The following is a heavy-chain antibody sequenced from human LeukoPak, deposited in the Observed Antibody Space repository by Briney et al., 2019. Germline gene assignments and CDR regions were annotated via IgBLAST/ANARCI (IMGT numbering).Heavy chain of an antibody. D-gene: IGHD2-21*02. CDR3: AIQGVYCGGDRSPPLAPNFDY. Sequence: DSRYSPSFQGQVTISADKSISNAYLQWSSLKASDTAMYYCAIQGVYCGGDRSPPLAPNFDYWGQGTLVTVSS. CDR2: DS. V-gene: IGHV5-51*01. J-gene: IGHJ4*02.